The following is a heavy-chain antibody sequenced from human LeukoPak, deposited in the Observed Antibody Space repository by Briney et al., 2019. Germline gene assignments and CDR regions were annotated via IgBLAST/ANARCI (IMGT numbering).Heavy chain of an antibody. D-gene: IGHD2-21*01. CDR1: GGSISSGGYY. CDR2: IYHSGST. V-gene: IGHV4-30-2*01. J-gene: IGHJ6*03. CDR3: ARGLLHIYMDV. Sequence: SQTLSLTCTVSGGSISSGGYYWSWIRQPPGKGLEWIGYIYHSGSTYYNPSLKSRVTISVDRSKNQFSLKLSSVTAADTAVYYCARGLLHIYMDVWGKGTTVTVSS.